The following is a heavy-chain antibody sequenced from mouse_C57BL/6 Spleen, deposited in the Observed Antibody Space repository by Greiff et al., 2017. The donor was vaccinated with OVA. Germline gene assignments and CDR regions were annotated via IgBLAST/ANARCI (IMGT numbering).Heavy chain of an antibody. D-gene: IGHD2-1*01. CDR2: IYPRSGNT. J-gene: IGHJ4*01. V-gene: IGHV1-81*01. CDR1: GYTFTSYG. Sequence: VKLQESGAELARPGASVKLSCKASGYTFTSYGISWVKQRTGQGLEWIGEIYPRSGNTYYNEKFKGKATLTADKSSSIAYMELRSLTSEDSAVYFCARFYYGNYYAMDYWGQGTSVTVSS. CDR3: ARFYYGNYYAMDY.